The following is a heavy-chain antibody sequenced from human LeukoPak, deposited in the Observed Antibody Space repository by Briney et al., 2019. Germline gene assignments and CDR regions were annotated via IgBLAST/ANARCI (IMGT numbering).Heavy chain of an antibody. D-gene: IGHD3-3*01. V-gene: IGHV4-4*07. CDR1: GVSISSYY. J-gene: IGHJ4*02. CDR2: IYTSGST. CDR3: ARDFEVWDYDFCSGYPYYFDY. Sequence: PSETLSLTCTVSGVSISSYYWSWIRQPAGKGLEWIGRIYTSGSTNYNPSLKSRVTMSVDTSKNQFSLKLSSVTAADTAVYYCARDFEVWDYDFCSGYPYYFDYWGRGTLVTVSS.